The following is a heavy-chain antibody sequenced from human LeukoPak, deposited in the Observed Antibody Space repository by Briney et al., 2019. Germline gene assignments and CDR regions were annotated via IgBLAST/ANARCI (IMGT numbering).Heavy chain of an antibody. CDR2: ISSSGSTI. CDR1: GFTFSDYY. CDR3: ARDCSSTSCYPYYYYMDV. J-gene: IGHJ6*03. V-gene: IGHV3-11*04. D-gene: IGHD2-2*01. Sequence: GGSLRLSCAASGFTFSDYYMSWIRQAPGKGLEWVSYISSSGSTIYYADSLKGRFTISRDNAKNSLFLQMNSLRAEDTAVYYCARDCSSTSCYPYYYYMDVWGKGTTVTVSS.